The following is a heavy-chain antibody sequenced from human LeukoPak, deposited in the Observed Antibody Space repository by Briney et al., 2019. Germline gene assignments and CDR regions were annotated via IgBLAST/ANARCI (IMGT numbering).Heavy chain of an antibody. J-gene: IGHJ3*02. D-gene: IGHD3-22*01. V-gene: IGHV1-69*05. CDR1: GCTFSSYA. CDR2: IIPIFGRA. Sequence: SVKVSCKASGCTFSSYAISWVRQAPGQGLEWMGGIIPIFGRANCAQKFQGRVTITTDESTSTPYMELSSLRSEDTAVYYCARDLGYYYDSSGRDAFDIWGQGTMVTVSS. CDR3: ARDLGYYYDSSGRDAFDI.